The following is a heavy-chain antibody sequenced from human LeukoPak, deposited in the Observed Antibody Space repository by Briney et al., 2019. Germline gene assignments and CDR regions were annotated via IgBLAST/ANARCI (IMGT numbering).Heavy chain of an antibody. Sequence: GALRLSCAASGFTFSSYGMHCVRQAPGKGLEWVAFIRYDGSNKYYADSVKGRFTISRDNSKNTLYLQMNSLRAEDTVVYYCAKELDNSGSYYGLDYWGQGTLVTVSS. CDR1: GFTFSSYG. J-gene: IGHJ4*02. CDR2: IRYDGSNK. D-gene: IGHD1-26*01. V-gene: IGHV3-30*02. CDR3: AKELDNSGSYYGLDY.